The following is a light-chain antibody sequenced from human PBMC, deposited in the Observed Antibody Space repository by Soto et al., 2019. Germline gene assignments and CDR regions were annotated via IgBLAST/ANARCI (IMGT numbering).Light chain of an antibody. CDR1: SRDIGTYDY. Sequence: QSVLTQPASVSGSPGQSITISCTGTSRDIGTYDYVSWYQHLPGKAPKLIIYEVNNRPSGVSDRFSGSKSGNTASLTISGLQTDDEADYYCTSYTRTTTLAVFGGGTHLTVL. CDR3: TSYTRTTTLAV. CDR2: EVN. J-gene: IGLJ7*01. V-gene: IGLV2-14*01.